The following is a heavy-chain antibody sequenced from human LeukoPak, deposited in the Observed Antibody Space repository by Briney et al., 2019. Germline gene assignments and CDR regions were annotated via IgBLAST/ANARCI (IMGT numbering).Heavy chain of an antibody. J-gene: IGHJ4*02. V-gene: IGHV3-23*01. CDR1: GFTFSSYA. Sequence: GGSLRLSCAASGFTFSSYAMSWVRQAPGKGLEWVSAISGSGGSTYYADSVKGRFTIFRDKSKNTLYLQMNSLRAEDTAVYYCAKDTRYSGSYYFVFDYWGQGTLVTVSS. CDR2: ISGSGGST. D-gene: IGHD1-26*01. CDR3: AKDTRYSGSYYFVFDY.